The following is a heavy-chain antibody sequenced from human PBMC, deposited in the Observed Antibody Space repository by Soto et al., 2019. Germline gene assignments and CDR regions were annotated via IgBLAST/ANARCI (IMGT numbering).Heavy chain of an antibody. Sequence: GGSLRLSCAASGFASTFNTYYMSWVRQAPGKGLEWVATIWPDGGMTQYVASVRGRFTISRDNAKNSLDLLMNSLRVDDTAVYYCASLLGSVTTFDHWGQGTLVTVSS. D-gene: IGHD1-1*01. CDR3: ASLLGSVTTFDH. CDR2: IWPDGGMT. CDR1: GFASTFNTYY. V-gene: IGHV3-7*01. J-gene: IGHJ4*02.